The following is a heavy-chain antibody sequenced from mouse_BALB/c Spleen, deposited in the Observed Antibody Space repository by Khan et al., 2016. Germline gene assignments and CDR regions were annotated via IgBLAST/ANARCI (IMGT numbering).Heavy chain of an antibody. V-gene: IGHV1-81*01. CDR2: IYPGSGST. J-gene: IGHJ4*01. CDR1: GSTFTDYV. Sequence: QVELQQSGPELVKPGASVKMSCKASGSTFTDYVISWVKQRTGQGLEWIGEIYPGSGSTYNKEKLKVEATLTADKSSNTAYMQLSSLTSEDSAVYFCAKGLGAMDYWGQGTSVTVSS. CDR3: AKGLGAMDY. D-gene: IGHD3-3*01.